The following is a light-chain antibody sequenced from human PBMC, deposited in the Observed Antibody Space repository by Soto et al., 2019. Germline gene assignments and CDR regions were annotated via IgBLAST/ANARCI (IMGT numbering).Light chain of an antibody. Sequence: DIQMTQSPSSLSASVLDIVTITFLASQGINNYLAWYQQKPGKAPKLLIYDASTLQTGVPSRFSGSGSGTDFTLTISYLQSEDFGTYYCQQFYNYPRTFGQGTKVDIK. J-gene: IGKJ1*01. CDR2: DAS. CDR1: QGINNY. V-gene: IGKV1-16*01. CDR3: QQFYNYPRT.